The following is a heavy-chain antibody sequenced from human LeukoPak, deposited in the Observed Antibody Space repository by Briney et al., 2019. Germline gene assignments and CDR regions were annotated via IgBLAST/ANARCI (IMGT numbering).Heavy chain of an antibody. D-gene: IGHD2-2*02. Sequence: PGGSLRLSCAASGFTFSSYAMHWVRQAPGKGLEWVAVISYDGSNKYYADSVKGRFTISRDNSKNTLYLQMNSLRAEDTAVYYCARVPYCSSTSCYRQHQYYYYGMDVWGQGTTVAVSS. CDR1: GFTFSSYA. CDR2: ISYDGSNK. J-gene: IGHJ6*02. V-gene: IGHV3-30-3*01. CDR3: ARVPYCSSTSCYRQHQYYYYGMDV.